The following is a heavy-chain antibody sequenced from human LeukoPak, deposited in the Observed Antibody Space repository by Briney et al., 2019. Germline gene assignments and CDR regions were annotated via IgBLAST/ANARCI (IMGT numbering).Heavy chain of an antibody. D-gene: IGHD3-22*01. Sequence: GGSLRLSCAASGFTFSSYAMSWVRQAPGKGLEWVSALSGSGGSTYYADSVKGRFTISRDNTKNTLYLQMNSLRAEDTAVYYCARGGSYYYDTSAYFAYWGQGTLVTVSS. J-gene: IGHJ4*02. V-gene: IGHV3-23*01. CDR3: ARGGSYYYDTSAYFAY. CDR1: GFTFSSYA. CDR2: LSGSGGST.